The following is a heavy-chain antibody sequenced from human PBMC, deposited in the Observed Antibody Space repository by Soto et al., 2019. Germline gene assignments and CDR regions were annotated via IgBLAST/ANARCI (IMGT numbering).Heavy chain of an antibody. CDR3: AKDWGVYDGSGDFWDYVDY. J-gene: IGHJ4*02. D-gene: IGHD3-22*01. CDR1: GFTFSADG. V-gene: IGHV3-30*18. CDR2: ISSDGNKK. Sequence: VQLVQSGGGVVQPGRSLRLSCVASGFTFSADGMHWVRQAPGKGLEWVSAISSDGNKKDYGDSVKGRFTISRDNSKNTLYLPMDSLRGEDTAIYSCAKDWGVYDGSGDFWDYVDYWGQGTLVTVSS.